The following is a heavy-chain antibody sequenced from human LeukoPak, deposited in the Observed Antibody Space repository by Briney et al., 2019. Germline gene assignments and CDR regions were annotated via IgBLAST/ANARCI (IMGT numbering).Heavy chain of an antibody. V-gene: IGHV3-30*02. CDR2: IRYDGSDQ. J-gene: IGHJ4*02. D-gene: IGHD3-3*01. Sequence: SGGSLRLSCAASGFTLSCCGMHWVRQAPGKGLEWVVFIRYDGSDQYYADSVKGRFTISRDNSKNTLYLQMNSLRAEDTAVYYCAKDQGDFWSGYYVGDDYYFDYWGQGTLVTVSS. CDR3: AKDQGDFWSGYYVGDDYYFDY. CDR1: GFTLSCCG.